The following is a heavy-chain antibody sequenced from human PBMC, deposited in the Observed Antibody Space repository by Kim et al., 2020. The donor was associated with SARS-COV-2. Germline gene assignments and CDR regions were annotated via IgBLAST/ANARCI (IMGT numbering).Heavy chain of an antibody. J-gene: IGHJ6*02. CDR2: ISGSGGST. V-gene: IGHV3-23*01. CDR1: GFTFSSYA. D-gene: IGHD6-19*01. Sequence: GGSLRLSCAASGFTFSSYAMSWVRQAPGKGLEWVSAISGSGGSTYYADSVKGRFTISRDNSKNTLYLQMNSLRAEDTAVYYCAKDGSSGWRYYYYGMDVWVQGATVTVSS. CDR3: AKDGSSGWRYYYYGMDV.